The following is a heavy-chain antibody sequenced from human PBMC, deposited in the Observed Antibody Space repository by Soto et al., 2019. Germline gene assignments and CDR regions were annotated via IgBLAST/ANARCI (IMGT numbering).Heavy chain of an antibody. Sequence: GGSLRLSCAASGFTFSSYWMNWVRQAPGKGLEWVSYISSSGSTIFSADFVKGRFTISRDNAKNSLYLQMNSLRDEDTAVYYCAREAAVPLNWFDPWGQGTLVTVSS. CDR1: GFTFSSYW. V-gene: IGHV3-48*02. CDR3: AREAAVPLNWFDP. D-gene: IGHD6-6*01. J-gene: IGHJ5*02. CDR2: ISSSGSTI.